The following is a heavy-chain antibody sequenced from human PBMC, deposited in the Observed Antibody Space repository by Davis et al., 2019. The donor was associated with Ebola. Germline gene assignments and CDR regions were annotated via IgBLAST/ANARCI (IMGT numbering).Heavy chain of an antibody. Sequence: GESLKISCAASGFTFTSYGMHWVRQAPGKGLEWVAFIRYDGTTKYYTDSVKGRFTISRDNSKTTVYLQMNSLRPEDTAVYYCAKSTPREGIAVAGLFFDYWGQGTLVTVSS. J-gene: IGHJ4*02. CDR3: AKSTPREGIAVAGLFFDY. CDR1: GFTFTSYG. V-gene: IGHV3-30*02. D-gene: IGHD6-19*01. CDR2: IRYDGTTK.